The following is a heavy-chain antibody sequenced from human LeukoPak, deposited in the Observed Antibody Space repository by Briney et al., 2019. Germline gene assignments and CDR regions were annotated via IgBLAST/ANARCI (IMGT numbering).Heavy chain of an antibody. Sequence: TPSETLSLTCTVSGGSISSYYWSWIRQPPGKGLEWIGYISYTGSTNYNPSLKSRVTISVDTSKNQFSLKLSSVTAADTAVYYCARLMVANIRKEFDYWGQGTLVTVSS. CDR2: ISYTGST. CDR3: ARLMVANIRKEFDY. D-gene: IGHD2-8*01. CDR1: GGSISSYY. V-gene: IGHV4-59*12. J-gene: IGHJ4*02.